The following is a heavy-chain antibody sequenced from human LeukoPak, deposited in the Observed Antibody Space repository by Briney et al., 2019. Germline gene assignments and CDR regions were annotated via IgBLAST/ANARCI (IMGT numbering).Heavy chain of an antibody. V-gene: IGHV4-59*12. Sequence: SETLSLTCTVSGGSISSYYWSWIRQPPGKGLEWIGYIYYSGSTNYNPSLKSRVTISVDTSKNQFSLKLSSVTAADTAVYYCARCFSGANDKWVSDYWGQGTLVTVSS. D-gene: IGHD1-26*01. J-gene: IGHJ4*02. CDR3: ARCFSGANDKWVSDY. CDR2: IYYSGST. CDR1: GGSISSYY.